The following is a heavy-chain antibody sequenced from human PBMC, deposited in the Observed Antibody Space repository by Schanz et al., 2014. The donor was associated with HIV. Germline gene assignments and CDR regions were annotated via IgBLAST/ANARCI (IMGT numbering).Heavy chain of an antibody. Sequence: QMQLVQSGPEVKRPGTSVKVSCKASGVTFSSSAVQWVRQARGQRLEWIGWIVIGGGITNYAQKFQGRVTISRDMSTNTAYMELSSLRSEDTAVYYCARGRFCSGGSCYHDYWGQGTLVTVSS. V-gene: IGHV1-58*01. CDR2: IVIGGGIT. CDR1: GVTFSSSA. CDR3: ARGRFCSGGSCYHDY. J-gene: IGHJ4*02. D-gene: IGHD2-15*01.